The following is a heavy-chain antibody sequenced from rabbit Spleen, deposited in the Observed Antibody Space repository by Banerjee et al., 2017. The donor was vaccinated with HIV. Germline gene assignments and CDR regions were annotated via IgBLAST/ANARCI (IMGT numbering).Heavy chain of an antibody. CDR1: GLDFSSSYW. Sequence: QSLEESGGDLVKPGASLTLTCTASGLDFSSSYWICWVRQAPGKGLEWIACIDTGSSGFTYFATWAKGRFTISKTSSTTVTLQMTRLTAADTATYFCARDGAGGSYFALWGQGTLVTVS. J-gene: IGHJ6*01. V-gene: IGHV1S40*01. CDR3: ARDGAGGSYFAL. CDR2: IDTGSSGFT. D-gene: IGHD8-1*01.